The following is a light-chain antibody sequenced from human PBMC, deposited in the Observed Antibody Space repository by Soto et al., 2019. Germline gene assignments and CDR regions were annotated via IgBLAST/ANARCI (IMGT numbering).Light chain of an antibody. Sequence: QSALTQPDSVSGSPGQSITISCTGTSSDVGSYNLVSWYQQRPGKAPKLMIYEVNKRPSEVSNRFSGSKSGNTASLTISGLQAEDEADYYCCSYAGSIVHVVFGGGTQLTVL. CDR1: SSDVGSYNL. J-gene: IGLJ2*01. CDR3: CSYAGSIVHVV. CDR2: EVN. V-gene: IGLV2-23*02.